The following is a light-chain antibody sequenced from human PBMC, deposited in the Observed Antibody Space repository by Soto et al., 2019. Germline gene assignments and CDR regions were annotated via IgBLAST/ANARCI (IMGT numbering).Light chain of an antibody. V-gene: IGLV1-40*01. J-gene: IGLJ1*01. CDR1: SSNIGANYD. CDR3: SSFAGSYTHV. CDR2: ANS. Sequence: QSVLTQPPSVSGAPGQRVTISCTGSSSNIGANYDVHWYQQLPGTAPKLLIYANSNRPSGVPDRFSGSKSGNTASLTISGLQAEDEADYFCSSFAGSYTHVFGTGTKVTVL.